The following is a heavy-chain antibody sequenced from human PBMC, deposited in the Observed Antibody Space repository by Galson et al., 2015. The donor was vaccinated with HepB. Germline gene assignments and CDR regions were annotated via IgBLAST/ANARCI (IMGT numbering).Heavy chain of an antibody. CDR3: ARDVDWALDY. V-gene: IGHV1-18*01. J-gene: IGHJ4*02. CDR2: ISTKRGNT. CDR1: GYTFNKYG. Sequence: SVKVSCKASGYTFNKYGISWVRQAPGQGLEWMGWISTKRGNTKHAQNFQGRVTMTTETSMNTAYMELRSLRSADTAVYYCARDVDWALDYWGQGTLVTVSS. D-gene: IGHD3-9*01.